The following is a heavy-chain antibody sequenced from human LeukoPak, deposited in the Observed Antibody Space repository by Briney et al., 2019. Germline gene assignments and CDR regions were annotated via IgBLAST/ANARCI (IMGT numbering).Heavy chain of an antibody. CDR2: IYSGGST. Sequence: GGSLRLSCAVSGFTVSGNYMSWVRQAPGKGLEWVSVIYSGGSTYYADSVKGRFTISRDNSKNTLYLQMNSPRAEDTAVYYCARGEEQQLVLFSSYMDVWGKGTTVTISS. J-gene: IGHJ6*03. V-gene: IGHV3-66*01. D-gene: IGHD6-13*01. CDR1: GFTVSGNY. CDR3: ARGEEQQLVLFSSYMDV.